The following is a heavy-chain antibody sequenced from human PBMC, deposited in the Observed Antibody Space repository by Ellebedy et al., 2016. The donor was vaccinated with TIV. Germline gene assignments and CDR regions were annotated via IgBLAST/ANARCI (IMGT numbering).Heavy chain of an antibody. V-gene: IGHV4-30-4*01. CDR3: AREGSYFYDSSGSFDY. Sequence: MPSETLSLTCTVPGGSISSGDYYWSWIRQPPGKGLEWIGYIYYSGSTYYNPSLKSRVTISVDTSQNQFSLKLSSVTAADTAVYYCAREGSYFYDSSGSFDYWGQGTLVTVSS. J-gene: IGHJ4*02. CDR1: GGSISSGDYY. D-gene: IGHD3-22*01. CDR2: IYYSGST.